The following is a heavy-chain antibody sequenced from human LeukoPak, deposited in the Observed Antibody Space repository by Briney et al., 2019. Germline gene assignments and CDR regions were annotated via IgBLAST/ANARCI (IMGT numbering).Heavy chain of an antibody. CDR1: GFTFSNYW. CDR3: AKDINYESSGNSPCFDY. D-gene: IGHD3-22*01. V-gene: IGHV3-9*01. J-gene: IGHJ4*02. CDR2: ISWNSGSI. Sequence: GGSLRLSCAASGFTFSNYWMHWVRQAPGKGLEWVSGISWNSGSIGYADSVKGRFTISRDNAKNSLYLQMNSLRAEDTALYYCAKDINYESSGNSPCFDYWGQGTLVTVSS.